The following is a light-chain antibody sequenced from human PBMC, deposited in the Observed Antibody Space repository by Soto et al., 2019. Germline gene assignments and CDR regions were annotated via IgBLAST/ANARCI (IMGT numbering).Light chain of an antibody. V-gene: IGKV3-15*01. J-gene: IGKJ1*01. CDR3: QQYNNWSWT. CDR2: GAS. CDR1: QSVSSD. Sequence: EIVMTQSPATLSVSPGERATLSCRASQSVSSDLAWYQHKPGQAPRLLIYGASTRATGIPARFSGSGSGTEFTLTISSLQSEDFAVYYCQQYNNWSWTFGQGTKVDIK.